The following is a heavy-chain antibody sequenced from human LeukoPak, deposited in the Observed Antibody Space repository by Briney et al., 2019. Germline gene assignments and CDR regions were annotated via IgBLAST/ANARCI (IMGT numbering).Heavy chain of an antibody. Sequence: SQTLSLTCTVSGGSISSGGYYWSWIRQHPGKGLEWIGYIYYSGSTYYNPSLKSRVIISVDTSKNQFSLKLSSVTAADTAVYYCARERVGEYCSSTSCYSGYNWFDPWGQGTLVTVSS. D-gene: IGHD2-2*01. CDR3: ARERVGEYCSSTSCYSGYNWFDP. CDR1: GGSISSGGYY. J-gene: IGHJ5*02. V-gene: IGHV4-31*03. CDR2: IYYSGST.